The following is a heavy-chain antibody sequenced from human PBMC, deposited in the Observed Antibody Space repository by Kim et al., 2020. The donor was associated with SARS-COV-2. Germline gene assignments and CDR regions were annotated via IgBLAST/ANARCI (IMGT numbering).Heavy chain of an antibody. CDR3: ASFSSSLDSSWYSDAFDI. Sequence: SVKVSCKASGGTFSSYAISWVRQAPGQGLEWMGGIIPIFGTANYAQKFQGRVTITADESTSTAYMELSSLRSEDTAVYYCASFSSSLDSSWYSDAFDIWGQGTMVTVSS. CDR2: IIPIFGTA. J-gene: IGHJ3*02. V-gene: IGHV1-69*13. D-gene: IGHD6-13*01. CDR1: GGTFSSYA.